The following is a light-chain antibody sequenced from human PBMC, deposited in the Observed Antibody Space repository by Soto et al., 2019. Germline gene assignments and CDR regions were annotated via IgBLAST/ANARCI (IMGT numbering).Light chain of an antibody. J-gene: IGLJ1*01. Sequence: SALTQPASVSGSPGQSITISCTGTSSDVGSYNLVSWYQQHPGKAPKLMIYEVSKRPSGVSNRFSGSKSGNTASLTISGLQAEDEADYYCCSYAGSSTYYVFGTGTKSPS. CDR2: EVS. V-gene: IGLV2-23*02. CDR1: SSDVGSYNL. CDR3: CSYAGSSTYYV.